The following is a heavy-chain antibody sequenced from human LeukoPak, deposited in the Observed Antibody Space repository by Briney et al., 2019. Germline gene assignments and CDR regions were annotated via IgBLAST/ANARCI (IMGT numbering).Heavy chain of an antibody. J-gene: IGHJ3*02. D-gene: IGHD3-10*01. CDR2: ISAYNGNT. Sequence: EASVKVSCKASGYTFTSYGISWVRQAPGQGLEWMGWISAYNGNTNYAQKLQGRVTMTTDTSTSTAYMELRSLRSDDTAVYYCARAVGALWFGELLDYAFDIWGQGTMVTVSS. CDR1: GYTFTSYG. CDR3: ARAVGALWFGELLDYAFDI. V-gene: IGHV1-18*01.